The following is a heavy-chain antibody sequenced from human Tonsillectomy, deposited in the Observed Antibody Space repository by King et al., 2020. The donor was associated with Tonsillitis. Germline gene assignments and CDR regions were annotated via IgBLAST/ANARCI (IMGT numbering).Heavy chain of an antibody. CDR1: GYTFSSYY. J-gene: IGHJ6*02. CDR3: ARSTDGVTVISPRHFAMDV. Sequence: VQLVESGAEVKKPGASVRVSCKTSGYTFSSYYILWVRQAPGQRPEWMGMIDPVNGSRDYAQKFQGRVTLTRDMSTSTVYMDLGRLTSEDTAVYYCARSTDGVTVISPRHFAMDVWGQGTPVIVSS. CDR2: IDPVNGSR. D-gene: IGHD2-8*01. V-gene: IGHV1-46*01.